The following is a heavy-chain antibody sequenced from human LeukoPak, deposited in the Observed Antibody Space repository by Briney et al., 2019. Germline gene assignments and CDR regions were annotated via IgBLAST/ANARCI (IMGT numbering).Heavy chain of an antibody. CDR3: AREYYYDSSGYTAGFDP. J-gene: IGHJ5*02. CDR1: GGSISSGGYS. CDR2: INHSGST. V-gene: IGHV4-30-2*01. D-gene: IGHD3-22*01. Sequence: PSETLSLTCAVSGGSISSGGYSWSWIRQPPGKGLEWIGYINHSGSTNYNPSLKSRVTISVDTSKNQFSLKLSSVTAADTAVYYCAREYYYDSSGYTAGFDPWGQGTLVTVSS.